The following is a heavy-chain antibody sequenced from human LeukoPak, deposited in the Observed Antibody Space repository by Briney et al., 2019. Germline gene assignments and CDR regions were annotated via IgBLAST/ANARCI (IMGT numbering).Heavy chain of an antibody. J-gene: IGHJ6*02. Sequence: GGSQRLSCAASGFTFTSYAMSWVRQAPGKGLEWVSVLNGDGNTYYADSVEGRFTNSRDDSKNTLFLQRNSLGAEDTAVYYCARDVGEQESYYDFWNGYSYYYYYYVMDVGGQGTTVTVSS. V-gene: IGHV3-23*01. CDR2: LNGDGNT. CDR1: GFTFTSYA. D-gene: IGHD3-3*01. CDR3: ARDVGEQESYYDFWNGYSYYYYYYVMDV.